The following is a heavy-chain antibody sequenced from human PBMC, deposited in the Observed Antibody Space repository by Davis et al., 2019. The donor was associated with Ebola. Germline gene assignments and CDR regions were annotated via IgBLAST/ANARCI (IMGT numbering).Heavy chain of an antibody. CDR3: ARRADY. Sequence: GSLRLSCAASGFSFSPNWMTWVRQAPGKGLEWVSAISGSGGSTYYADSVKGRFTISRDNAKKSLYLQMNSLRAEDTAVYYCARRADYWGQGTLVTVSS. CDR1: GFSFSPNW. CDR2: ISGSGGST. J-gene: IGHJ4*02. V-gene: IGHV3-23*01.